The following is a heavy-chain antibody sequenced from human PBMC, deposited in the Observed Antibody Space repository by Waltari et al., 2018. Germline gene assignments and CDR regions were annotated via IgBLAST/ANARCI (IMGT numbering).Heavy chain of an antibody. V-gene: IGHV4-59*01. Sequence: VQLQESGPGLVKPSETLSLNCTVSGGSIGSYYWSWIRQPPGKGLEWIGYIYYSGSTNYNPSLKSRVTISVDTSKNQFSLKLSSVTAADTAVYYCARVRSNYDSRGRVDIWGQGTMVTVSS. CDR3: ARVRSNYDSRGRVDI. CDR2: IYYSGST. D-gene: IGHD3-22*01. CDR1: GGSIGSYY. J-gene: IGHJ3*02.